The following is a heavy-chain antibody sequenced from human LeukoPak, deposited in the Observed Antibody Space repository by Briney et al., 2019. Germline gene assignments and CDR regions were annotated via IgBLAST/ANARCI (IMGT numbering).Heavy chain of an antibody. V-gene: IGHV3-33*01. D-gene: IGHD4-23*01. CDR1: GFTFSSYG. Sequence: GGSLRLSCAASGFTFSSYGMHWVRQAPGRGLEWVAVIWYDGSNKYYADSVKGRFTISRDNSKNTLYLQMNSLRAEDTAVYYCARERSTVAPPHPFDYWGQGTLVTVSS. CDR2: IWYDGSNK. J-gene: IGHJ4*02. CDR3: ARERSTVAPPHPFDY.